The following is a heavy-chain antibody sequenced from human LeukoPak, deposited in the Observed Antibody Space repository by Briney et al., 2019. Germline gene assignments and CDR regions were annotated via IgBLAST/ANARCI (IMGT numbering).Heavy chain of an antibody. CDR1: GGSISSGDYY. CDR3: ARVVASTYAFHI. V-gene: IGHV4-30-4*01. Sequence: TSETLSLTCTVSGGSISSGDYYWSWIRQPPGKGLEWIGYFYYSGSTYYNPSLKSRVTISADTSKNQFSLKLSSLTAADTAVYYCARVVASTYAFHIWGQGTMVTVSS. CDR2: FYYSGST. J-gene: IGHJ3*02. D-gene: IGHD2-15*01.